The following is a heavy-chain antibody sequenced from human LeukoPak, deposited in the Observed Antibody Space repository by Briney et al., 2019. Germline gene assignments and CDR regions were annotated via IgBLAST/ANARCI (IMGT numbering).Heavy chain of an antibody. D-gene: IGHD2/OR15-2a*01. CDR2: TYYRSQWYS. J-gene: IGHJ3*02. CDR1: GDSVSSHSAC. V-gene: IGHV6-1*01. Sequence: SQTLSLTCAISGDSVSSHSACWNWIRQSPSRGLEWLGRTYYRSQWYSDYGDSVRGRITINPDTSKNQFSLKLSSVTAADTAVYYCARDLYENAFDIWGQGTMVTVSS. CDR3: ARDLYENAFDI.